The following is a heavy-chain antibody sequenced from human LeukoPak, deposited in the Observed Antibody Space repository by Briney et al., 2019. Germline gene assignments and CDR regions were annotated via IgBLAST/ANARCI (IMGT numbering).Heavy chain of an antibody. V-gene: IGHV3-30-3*01. CDR3: ARVRQDYGSGSYYNLP. CDR1: GFSFSTYA. D-gene: IGHD3-10*01. J-gene: IGHJ4*02. Sequence: GKSLRLSCAASGFSFSTYAMHWVRQAPGQGLEWLTPISYDGINKYYADSVKGRFTISRDNSKNTLYLQMNSLRSEDTAVYYCARVRQDYGSGSYYNLPWGQGTLVAVSS. CDR2: ISYDGINK.